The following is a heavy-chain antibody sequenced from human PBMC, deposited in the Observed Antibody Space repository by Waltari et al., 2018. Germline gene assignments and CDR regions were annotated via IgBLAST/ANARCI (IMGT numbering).Heavy chain of an antibody. J-gene: IGHJ3*02. Sequence: QVQLVQSGAEVKKPGASVKVSCKASGYTFTRYDINWVRQATGQGLEWMGWMNPNSGNTGYAQKFQGRVTITRNTSISTAYMELSSLRSEDTAVYYCASSGPSRLGDAFDIWGQGTMVTVSS. CDR3: ASSGPSRLGDAFDI. V-gene: IGHV1-8*03. CDR2: MNPNSGNT. D-gene: IGHD3-16*01. CDR1: GYTFTRYD.